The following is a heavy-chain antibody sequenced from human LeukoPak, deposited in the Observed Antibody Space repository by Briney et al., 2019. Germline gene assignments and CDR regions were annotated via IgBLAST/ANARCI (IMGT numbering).Heavy chain of an antibody. CDR2: IKYDGSII. CDR1: GFTFSSHW. Sequence: GGSLRLSCAASGFTFSSHWMHWVRQAPGKGLVWVSRIKYDGSIITYADSVKGRFSISRDNAKNTVDLQMNSLRAEDTAVYYCARGASSAYYVDYWGQGTLVTVSS. J-gene: IGHJ4*02. V-gene: IGHV3-74*01. D-gene: IGHD3-22*01. CDR3: ARGASSAYYVDY.